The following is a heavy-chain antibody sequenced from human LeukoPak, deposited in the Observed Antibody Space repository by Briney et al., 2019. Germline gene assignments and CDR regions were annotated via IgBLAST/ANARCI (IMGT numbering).Heavy chain of an antibody. CDR2: KRNDGSDK. CDR1: GFSLSAAW. Sequence: GGSLRLSCEASGFSLSAAWMTWVRQAPGEGLEWVATKRNDGSDKSYVASVKGRFTLSRDNAKNSVYLQMNSLRVEDTAVYYCARDDSSGYYLAYYFDYWGQGTLVTVSS. V-gene: IGHV3-7*01. CDR3: ARDDSSGYYLAYYFDY. D-gene: IGHD3-22*01. J-gene: IGHJ4*02.